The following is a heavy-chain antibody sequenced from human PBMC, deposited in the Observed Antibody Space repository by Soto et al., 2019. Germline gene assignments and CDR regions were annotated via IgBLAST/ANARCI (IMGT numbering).Heavy chain of an antibody. J-gene: IGHJ4*02. Sequence: TSETLSLTCTVSGGSLSSYYWSWIRQPPGKGLEWIGYIYYSGSTNYNPSLKSRVTISVDTSKNQLSQKLSSVTAADTAVYYCARVDSSGWFDYWGQGTLVTVSS. CDR2: IYYSGST. D-gene: IGHD6-19*01. CDR1: GGSLSSYY. CDR3: ARVDSSGWFDY. V-gene: IGHV4-59*01.